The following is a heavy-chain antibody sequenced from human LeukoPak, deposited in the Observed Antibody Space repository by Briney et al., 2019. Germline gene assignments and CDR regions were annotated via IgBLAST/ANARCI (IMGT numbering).Heavy chain of an antibody. CDR1: GYTFTSYG. Sequence: ASVKVSCKASGYTFTSYGISWVRQAPGQGLEWMGWISAYNGNTNYAQKLQGRVTMTTGTSTSTAYMELRSLRSDDTAVYYCARERVATQPFDYWGQGTLVTVSS. CDR2: ISAYNGNT. J-gene: IGHJ4*02. V-gene: IGHV1-18*01. CDR3: ARERVATQPFDY. D-gene: IGHD5-12*01.